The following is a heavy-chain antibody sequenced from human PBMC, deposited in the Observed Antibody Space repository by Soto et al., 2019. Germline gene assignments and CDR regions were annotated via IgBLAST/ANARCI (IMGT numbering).Heavy chain of an antibody. CDR2: IYWNDDK. D-gene: IGHD6-6*01. Sequence: QITLKESGPTLVKPTQTLTLTCTFSGFSLSTSGVGVGLIRQPPGKALEWLALIYWNDDKRYSPSLKSRLTITMDTSKNQVVLTMTNMDPVDTATYYCAHRRRSEIAARIAFDYWGQGTLVTVSS. CDR3: AHRRRSEIAARIAFDY. V-gene: IGHV2-5*01. CDR1: GFSLSTSGVG. J-gene: IGHJ4*02.